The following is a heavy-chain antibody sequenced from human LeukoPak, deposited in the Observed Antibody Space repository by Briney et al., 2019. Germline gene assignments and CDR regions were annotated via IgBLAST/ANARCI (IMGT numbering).Heavy chain of an antibody. Sequence: GGSLRLSCVASGFSFTDYWMNWVRQAPGKGLEWVANIKQDGSDKYYVDSVKGRFTISRDNAKNSLYLQMNGLGAEDTAVYYCAREVGSGWSLNFDYWGQGTLVTVSS. V-gene: IGHV3-7*01. D-gene: IGHD6-19*01. CDR3: AREVGSGWSLNFDY. J-gene: IGHJ4*02. CDR2: IKQDGSDK. CDR1: GFSFTDYW.